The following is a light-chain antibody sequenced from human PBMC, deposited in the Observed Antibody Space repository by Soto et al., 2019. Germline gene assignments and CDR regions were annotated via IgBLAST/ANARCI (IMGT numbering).Light chain of an antibody. CDR2: EVS. CDR3: CSYAGSGSYV. V-gene: IGLV2-23*02. Sequence: QSALTQPASVSGSPGQSITIPCTGTSSDVGSYDLVSWYQQHPGKAPKLIIYEVSKRPSGVSNRFSGSKSGNTASLTIFGPQAEDEADYYCCSYAGSGSYVFGTGTKLTVL. J-gene: IGLJ1*01. CDR1: SSDVGSYDL.